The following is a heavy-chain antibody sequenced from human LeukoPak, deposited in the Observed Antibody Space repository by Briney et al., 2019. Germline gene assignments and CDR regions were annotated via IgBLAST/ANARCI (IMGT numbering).Heavy chain of an antibody. Sequence: SETLSLTCTVSGGSINSDYWSWLRQPPGKGLEWIGYIYHSGSTYYNPSLKSRVTISVDRSKNQFSLKLSSVTAADTAVYYCARWGSTGSYNWFDPWGQGTLVTVSS. V-gene: IGHV4-59*12. J-gene: IGHJ5*02. CDR2: IYHSGST. CDR1: GGSINSDY. D-gene: IGHD3-16*01. CDR3: ARWGSTGSYNWFDP.